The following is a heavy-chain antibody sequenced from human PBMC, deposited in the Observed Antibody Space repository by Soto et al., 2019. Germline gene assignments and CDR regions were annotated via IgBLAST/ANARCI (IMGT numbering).Heavy chain of an antibody. Sequence: QVQLLQPGAEVKKPGASVNVSCKASGYPFTRYGTTSVRQPPGQGLEWMGWISAYNGNTNYAQKLQGRVTMTTDTSTSTAYMELRSLRSDDTAVYYCAFSKGAYGSGSYCSYWGQGTLVTVSS. J-gene: IGHJ4*02. CDR1: GYPFTRYG. V-gene: IGHV1-18*01. CDR2: ISAYNGNT. CDR3: AFSKGAYGSGSYCSY. D-gene: IGHD3-10*01.